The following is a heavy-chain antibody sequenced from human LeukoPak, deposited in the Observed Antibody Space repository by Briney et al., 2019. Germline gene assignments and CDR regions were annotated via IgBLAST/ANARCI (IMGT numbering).Heavy chain of an antibody. V-gene: IGHV3-7*01. CDR3: ARARAYRTNPFDY. CDR1: GFTFSSYW. D-gene: IGHD1-14*01. CDR2: IKQDGSEK. J-gene: IGHJ4*02. Sequence: PGGSLRLSCAASGFTFSSYWMSWVRQAPGKGLEWVANIKQDGSEKYYVDSVKGRSTISRDNAKNSLYLQMNSLRAEDTAVYYCARARAYRTNPFDYWGQGTLVTVSS.